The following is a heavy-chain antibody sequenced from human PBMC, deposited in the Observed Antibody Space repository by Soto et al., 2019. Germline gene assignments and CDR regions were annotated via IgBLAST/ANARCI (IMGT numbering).Heavy chain of an antibody. D-gene: IGHD3-3*01. J-gene: IGHJ6*02. CDR1: GGSFSGYY. CDR3: ARGFWVTIFGVVIPNYYYYGMDV. Sequence: PSETLSLTCAVYGGSFSGYYWSWIRQPPGKGLEWIGEINHSGSTNYNPSLKSRVTISVDTSKNQFSLKLSSVTAADTAVYYCARGFWVTIFGVVIPNYYYYGMDVWGQGTTVTVSS. CDR2: INHSGST. V-gene: IGHV4-34*01.